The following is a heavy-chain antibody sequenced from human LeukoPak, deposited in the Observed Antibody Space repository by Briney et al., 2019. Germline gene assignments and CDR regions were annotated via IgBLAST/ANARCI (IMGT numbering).Heavy chain of an antibody. J-gene: IGHJ4*02. CDR3: ATDRGWRTSGYYLYYFEY. V-gene: IGHV3-7*01. CDR2: IKHDGSEK. D-gene: IGHD3-3*01. CDR1: GFTFSRHG. Sequence: GGSLRLSCAPSGFTFSRHGMHWVRQAPGKGLEWVASIKHDGSEKYYVDSVRGRFTISRDNTKNLLYLQMSSLRAEDTAVYYCATDRGWRTSGYYLYYFEYWGQGTLVTFSS.